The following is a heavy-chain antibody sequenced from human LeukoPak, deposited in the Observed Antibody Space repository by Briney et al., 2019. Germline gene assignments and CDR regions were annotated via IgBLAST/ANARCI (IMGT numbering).Heavy chain of an antibody. CDR1: GFTFSNAW. CDR3: TTDLESEGGDFDY. CDR2: IKSKTDGETT. V-gene: IGHV3-15*01. D-gene: IGHD3-3*01. Sequence: GGSLRLSCAASGFTFSNAWMSWVRQAPGKGLEWVGRIKSKTDGETTDYAAPVKGRFTISRDDSKNTLYLQMNSLKTEDTAVYYCTTDLESEGGDFDYWGQGTLVTVSS. J-gene: IGHJ4*02.